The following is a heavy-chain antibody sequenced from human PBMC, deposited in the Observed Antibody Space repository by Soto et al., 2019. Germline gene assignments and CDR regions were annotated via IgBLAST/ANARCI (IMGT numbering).Heavy chain of an antibody. CDR1: GYSISSSNW. J-gene: IGHJ4*02. CDR2: IYYSGST. V-gene: IGHV4-28*01. D-gene: IGHD3-10*02. Sequence: SETLTLTSAVSGYSISSSNWWGWIRQPPGQGLEWIGYIYYSGSTYYNPSLKSRVTMSVDTSKNQFSLKLSSVTAVDTAVYYCASCSEGFDVWGQGTLVTVSS. CDR3: ASCSEGFDV.